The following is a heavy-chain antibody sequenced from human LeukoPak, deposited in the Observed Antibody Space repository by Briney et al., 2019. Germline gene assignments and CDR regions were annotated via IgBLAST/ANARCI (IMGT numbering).Heavy chain of an antibody. D-gene: IGHD3-10*01. CDR3: ARPGSYYSNWFDP. V-gene: IGHV1-2*02. J-gene: IGHJ5*02. CDR1: GYTFTGYY. CDR2: INPNSGGT. Sequence: GASVKVSCKASGYTFTGYYMHWVRQAPGQGLEWMGWINPNSGGTNYAQKFQGRVTTTRDTSISTAYMELSRLRSDDTAVYYCARPGSYYSNWFDPWGQGTLVTVSS.